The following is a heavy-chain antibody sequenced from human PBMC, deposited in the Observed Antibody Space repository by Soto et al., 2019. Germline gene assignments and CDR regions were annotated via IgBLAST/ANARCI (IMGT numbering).Heavy chain of an antibody. CDR3: ARDSSIVATPHMGSVGFDP. CDR1: GFTFSSYA. V-gene: IGHV3-21*01. CDR2: ISTGSSYT. Sequence: GGSPRLSCATSGFTFSSYAMNWVRQAPGKDLEWISSISTGSSYTYYADSVKGRFTISRDNAKTSLFLQMDSLRVEDTAVYYCARDSSIVATPHMGSVGFDPWGQGTLVTVSS. D-gene: IGHD2-21*01. J-gene: IGHJ5*02.